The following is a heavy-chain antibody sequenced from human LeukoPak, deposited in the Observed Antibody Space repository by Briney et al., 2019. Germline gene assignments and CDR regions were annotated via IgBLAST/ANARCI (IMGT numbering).Heavy chain of an antibody. CDR3: AREGRRYCSSTSCYHDAFDI. D-gene: IGHD2-2*01. Sequence: SVKVSCKASGGTFSSYAISWVRQAPGQGLEWMGGIIPIFGTANYAQKFQGRVTITADESTSTAYMELSSLRSEDTAVYYCAREGRRYCSSTSCYHDAFDIWGQGTMVTVSS. CDR2: IIPIFGTA. CDR1: GGTFSSYA. J-gene: IGHJ3*02. V-gene: IGHV1-69*13.